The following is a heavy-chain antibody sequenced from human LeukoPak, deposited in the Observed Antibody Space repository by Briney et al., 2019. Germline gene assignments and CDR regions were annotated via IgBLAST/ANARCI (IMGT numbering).Heavy chain of an antibody. D-gene: IGHD2-2*02. CDR3: ARVAAEVVGVPGPIGFGWLRRDYYYMDV. V-gene: IGHV1-2*02. Sequence: ASVKVSCKASGYIFTGYYMHWVRQAPGQGLEWMGWINPNSGDTNYAQKFQGRVTMTRDTSISTAYMELSRLRSEDTAVYYCARVAAEVVGVPGPIGFGWLRRDYYYMDVWGKGTTVTVSS. J-gene: IGHJ6*03. CDR2: INPNSGDT. CDR1: GYIFTGYY.